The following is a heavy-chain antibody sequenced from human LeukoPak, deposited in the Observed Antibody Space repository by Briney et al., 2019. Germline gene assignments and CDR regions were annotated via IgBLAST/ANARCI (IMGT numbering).Heavy chain of an antibody. CDR3: ARAPDYGGVDY. D-gene: IGHD4-23*01. CDR1: GGSISRGDYY. J-gene: IGHJ4*02. Sequence: SETLSLTCTVSGGSISRGDYYWSWIRQPPGRGLEWIGYIYYSGSTYYNPSLKSRVTISVDTSKNQFSLKLSSVTAADTAVYYCARAPDYGGVDYWGQGTLVTVSS. V-gene: IGHV4-30-4*01. CDR2: IYYSGST.